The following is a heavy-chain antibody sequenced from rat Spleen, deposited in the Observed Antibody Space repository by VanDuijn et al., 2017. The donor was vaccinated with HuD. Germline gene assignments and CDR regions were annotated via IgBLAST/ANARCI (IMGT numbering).Heavy chain of an antibody. Sequence: EVQLQESGPGLVKPSQSLSLTCSVSGYSISSAYRWNWIRKFPGNKLEWMGYINSAGNTNYNPALKSRTSISRDTSKNQFFLQVNSLSTEDTATYYCARSEGTHYYLPFADWGQGTLVTVSS. J-gene: IGHJ3*01. CDR2: INSAGNT. V-gene: IGHV3-3*01. CDR1: GYSISSAYR. CDR3: ARSEGTHYYLPFAD. D-gene: IGHD1-6*01.